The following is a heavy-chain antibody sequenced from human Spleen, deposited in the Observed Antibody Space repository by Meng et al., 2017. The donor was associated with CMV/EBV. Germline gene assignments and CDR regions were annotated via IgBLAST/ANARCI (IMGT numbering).Heavy chain of an antibody. V-gene: IGHV3-30-3*02. CDR3: AKGPQAIQINWFDP. J-gene: IGHJ5*02. CDR1: GFTFSNYA. CDR2: ISDDGNKR. Sequence: GESLKISCAASGFTFSNYAMHWVRQAPGKGLEWVAVISDDGNKRNFGNSVKSRFTISRDNSKKTMYLQMDSLRAEDTALYYCAKGPQAIQINWFDPWGQGTLVTVSS.